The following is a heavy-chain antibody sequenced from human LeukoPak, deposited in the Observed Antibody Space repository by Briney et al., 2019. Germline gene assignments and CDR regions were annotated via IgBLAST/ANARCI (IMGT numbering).Heavy chain of an antibody. CDR2: IYYSGST. D-gene: IGHD6-19*01. V-gene: IGHV4-39*01. CDR3: AIRYSSDSSPYFDY. J-gene: IGHJ4*02. CDR1: GGSISSSSYY. Sequence: PSDTLSLTCTVSGGSISSSSYYWGWIRQPPGKWLEWIGSIYYSGSTYYNPSLKSRVTISVDTSRNQFSLKLSSVTAADTAVYYCAIRYSSDSSPYFDYWGQGTLVTVSS.